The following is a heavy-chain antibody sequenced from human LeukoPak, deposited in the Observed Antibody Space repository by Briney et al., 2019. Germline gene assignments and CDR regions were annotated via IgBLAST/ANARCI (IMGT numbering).Heavy chain of an antibody. CDR1: GFTFSDSW. Sequence: GGSLRLSCAASGFTFSDSWMTWVRQAPGKGLEWVANIKQDGSEKYYVDSVKGRFTISRDNTKNSVSLQMNSLRAEDTAVYYCARDKYGAYFDYWGQGTLVSVSS. D-gene: IGHD4-17*01. J-gene: IGHJ4*02. CDR2: IKQDGSEK. V-gene: IGHV3-7*04. CDR3: ARDKYGAYFDY.